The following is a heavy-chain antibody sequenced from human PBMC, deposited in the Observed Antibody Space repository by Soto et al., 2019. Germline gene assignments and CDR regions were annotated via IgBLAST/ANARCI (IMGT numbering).Heavy chain of an antibody. Sequence: SETLSLTCTVSDASINSGGYYWGWIRQPPGKGLEWIGSIYYSGSTYYRPSLKSRVTISVDTSKNQFSLKLSSVTAADTAVYYCARQVPAAIRLGWFDPWGQGTLVTVSS. D-gene: IGHD2-2*02. V-gene: IGHV4-39*01. CDR3: ARQVPAAIRLGWFDP. CDR1: DASINSGGYY. CDR2: IYYSGST. J-gene: IGHJ5*02.